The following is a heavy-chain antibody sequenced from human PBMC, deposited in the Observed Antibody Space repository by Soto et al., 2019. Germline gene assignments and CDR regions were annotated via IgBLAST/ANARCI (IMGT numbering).Heavy chain of an antibody. CDR2: IYPGDSDT. CDR1: GYSFTSYW. Sequence: PGESLKISCKGSGYSFTSYWIGWVRQMPGKGLEWMGIIYPGDSDTRYSPSFQGQVTISADKSISTAYLQWSSLKASDTAMYYCARLSDFKERSFRSVWNYYGMDVWGQGTTVTVSS. J-gene: IGHJ6*02. V-gene: IGHV5-51*01. CDR3: ARLSDFKERSFRSVWNYYGMDV. D-gene: IGHD6-19*01.